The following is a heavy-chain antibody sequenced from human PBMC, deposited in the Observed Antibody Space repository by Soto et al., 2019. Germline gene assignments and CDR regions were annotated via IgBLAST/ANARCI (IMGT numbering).Heavy chain of an antibody. CDR2: TYYRSNRYN. D-gene: IGHD2-2*01. Sequence: PSQNLSLTCAISGDSFSSTSASWNCIRQSASRGLESRGRTYYRSNRYNDYSVSVKSRITINPDTSNNQFSLQLNSVTPEDTAAYYCARDSMRGSAAGAIDCWGHGTRVTVSS. CDR3: ARDSMRGSAAGAIDC. J-gene: IGHJ4*03. CDR1: GDSFSSTSAS. V-gene: IGHV6-1*01.